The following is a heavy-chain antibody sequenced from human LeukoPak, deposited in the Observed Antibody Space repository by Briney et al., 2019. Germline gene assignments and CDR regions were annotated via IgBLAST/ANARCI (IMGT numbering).Heavy chain of an antibody. CDR2: INPNSGGT. J-gene: IGHJ6*03. V-gene: IGHV1-2*02. CDR3: ARGPIYGGYYYYYMDV. CDR1: GYTFTGYY. D-gene: IGHD4-23*01. Sequence: ASVKVSCKASGYTFTGYYMHWVRQAPGQGLEWMGWINPNSGGTNYAQKFQGRVTMTRDTSISTAYMELSRLRSDDTAVYYCARGPIYGGYYYYYMDVWGKGTTVTVSS.